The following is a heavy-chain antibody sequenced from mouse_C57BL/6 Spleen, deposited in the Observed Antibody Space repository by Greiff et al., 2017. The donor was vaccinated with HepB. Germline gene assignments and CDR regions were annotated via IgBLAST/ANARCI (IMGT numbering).Heavy chain of an antibody. CDR3: AREYGYDDEGYAMDY. J-gene: IGHJ4*01. D-gene: IGHD2-2*01. V-gene: IGHV1-64*01. Sequence: QVQLQQPGAELVKPGASVKLSCKASGYTFTSYWMHWVKQRPGQGLEWIGMIHPNSGSTNYNEKFKSKATLTVDKSSSTAYMQLSSQTSENSAFYYCAREYGYDDEGYAMDYWGQGTSVTVSS. CDR2: IHPNSGST. CDR1: GYTFTSYW.